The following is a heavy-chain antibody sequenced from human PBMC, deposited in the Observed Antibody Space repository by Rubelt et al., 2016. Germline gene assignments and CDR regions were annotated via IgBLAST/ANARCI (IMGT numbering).Heavy chain of an antibody. V-gene: IGHV4-34*01. Sequence: QVQLQQWGAGLLKPSETLSLTCAVYGGSFSGYYWSWIRQPPGKGLEWIGEINHSGSTNYNPSLKSRVTISVYTSEDLISLKLSSVTAADTAVYYCARGLARAAAAPRRLWFDPWGQGTLVTVSS. CDR2: INHSGST. CDR3: ARGLARAAAAPRRLWFDP. D-gene: IGHD6-13*01. J-gene: IGHJ5*02. CDR1: GGSFSGYY.